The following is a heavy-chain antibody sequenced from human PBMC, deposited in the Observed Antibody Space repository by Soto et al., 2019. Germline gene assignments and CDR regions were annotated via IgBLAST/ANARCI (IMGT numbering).Heavy chain of an antibody. D-gene: IGHD3-22*01. J-gene: IGHJ4*02. CDR2: IDPSDSQT. V-gene: IGHV5-10-1*01. CDR1: RYSFAGYW. CDR3: ARQIYDSDTGPNFQYYFDS. Sequence: GESLKISCKGSRYSFAGYWITWVRQKPGKGLEWMGRIDPSDSQTYYSPSFRGHVTISATKSITTVFLQWSSLRASDTAMYYCARQIYDSDTGPNFQYYFDSWGQGTPVTVSS.